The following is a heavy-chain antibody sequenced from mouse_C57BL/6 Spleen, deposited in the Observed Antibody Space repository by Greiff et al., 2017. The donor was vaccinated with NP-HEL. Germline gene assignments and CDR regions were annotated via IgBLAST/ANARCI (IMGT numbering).Heavy chain of an antibody. CDR1: GFSLSTSGMG. CDR3: ARSAIYYGSSGAWFAY. Sequence: QVTLKESGPGILQSSQTLSLTCSFSGFSLSTSGMGVSWIRQPSGKGLEWLAHIYWDDDKRYNPSLKRRLTISKDTSRNQVFLKITSVDTADTATYYWARSAIYYGSSGAWFAYWGQGTLVTVSA. CDR2: IYWDDDK. J-gene: IGHJ3*01. D-gene: IGHD1-1*01. V-gene: IGHV8-12*01.